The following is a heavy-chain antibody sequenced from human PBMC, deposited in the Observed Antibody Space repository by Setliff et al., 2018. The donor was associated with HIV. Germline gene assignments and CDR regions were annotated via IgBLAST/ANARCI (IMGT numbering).Heavy chain of an antibody. CDR3: ARDKGTPEKCLDP. CDR2: IRYDGSVQ. V-gene: IGHV3-30*02. Sequence: PGESPKISCAASERTFTFRSFGMHWVRQAPGKGLEWLTYIRYDGSVQYYADSVKGRFTISRDNSKNTLYLQMNSLRREDTAVYYCARDKGTPEKCLDPWGQGTLVTVSS. CDR1: ERTFTFRSFG. J-gene: IGHJ5*02. D-gene: IGHD2-2*01.